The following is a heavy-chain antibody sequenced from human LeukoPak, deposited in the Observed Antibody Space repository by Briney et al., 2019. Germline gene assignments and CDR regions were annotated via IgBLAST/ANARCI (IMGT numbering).Heavy chain of an antibody. CDR2: IIPIFGTA. J-gene: IGHJ6*02. V-gene: IGHV1-69*13. D-gene: IGHD2-2*01. Sequence: ASVKVSCKASGGTFSSYAISWVRQAPGQGLEWMGGIIPIFGTANYAQKFQGRVTITADESTSTAYMELSSLRSEDTAVYYCARVPIVVVPAARSRYYYYGMDVWGQGTTVTVSS. CDR3: ARVPIVVVPAARSRYYYYGMDV. CDR1: GGTFSSYA.